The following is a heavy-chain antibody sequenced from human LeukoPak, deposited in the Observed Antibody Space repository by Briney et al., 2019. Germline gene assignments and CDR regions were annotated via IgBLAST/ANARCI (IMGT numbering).Heavy chain of an antibody. J-gene: IGHJ5*02. Sequence: ASVKVSCKASGYTFTTYGLSWVRQAPGQGLEWMGWISGSSGNTNYAQKLQGRVTMTRDTSITTAYMELRSLRSDDTATYYCTAGTATITAPGPDWFDPWGQGTLVTVSS. CDR2: ISGSSGNT. CDR1: GYTFTTYG. D-gene: IGHD1-20*01. V-gene: IGHV1-18*01. CDR3: TAGTATITAPGPDWFDP.